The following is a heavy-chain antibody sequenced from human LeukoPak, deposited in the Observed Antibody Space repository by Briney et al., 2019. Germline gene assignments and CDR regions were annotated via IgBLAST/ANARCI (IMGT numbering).Heavy chain of an antibody. CDR2: IMPMIDTS. V-gene: IGHV1-69*04. Sequence: SVKVSCKASGGTFNSDAITWVRQAPGQGLEWMGRIMPMIDTSTYAQKFQGRVTFTADKSTSTAYVEVASLKSEDTAVYFCARAPYDDLQKMDVWGQGTSVIVSS. D-gene: IGHD1-1*01. J-gene: IGHJ6*02. CDR3: ARAPYDDLQKMDV. CDR1: GGTFNSDA.